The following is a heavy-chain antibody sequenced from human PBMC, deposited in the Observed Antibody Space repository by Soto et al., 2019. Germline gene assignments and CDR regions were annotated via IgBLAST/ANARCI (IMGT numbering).Heavy chain of an antibody. CDR1: GFTFSSYW. V-gene: IGHV3-7*01. J-gene: IGHJ3*02. CDR3: ARDPPTASHAFDI. CDR2: IKQDGSEK. Sequence: GGSLRLSCAASGFTFSSYWMSWVRQAPGKGLEWVANIKQDGSEKYYVDSVKGRFTISRDNAKNSLYLQMNSLRAEDTAVYYCARDPPTASHAFDIWGQGTMVTVSS. D-gene: IGHD4-17*01.